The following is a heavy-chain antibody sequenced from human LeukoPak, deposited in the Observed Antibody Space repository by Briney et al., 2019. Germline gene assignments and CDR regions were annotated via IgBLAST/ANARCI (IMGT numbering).Heavy chain of an antibody. CDR1: GSRFTSYW. Sequence: GASLKISCKGSGSRFTSYWIGWVRQMPGKGLEGMGIIYPGDSDTRYSPSFQGQVTISADKSISTAYLQWSSLKASDTAMYYCARVLRGYSYGFDYWGQGTLVTVSS. CDR3: ARVLRGYSYGFDY. D-gene: IGHD5-18*01. CDR2: IYPGDSDT. J-gene: IGHJ4*02. V-gene: IGHV5-51*01.